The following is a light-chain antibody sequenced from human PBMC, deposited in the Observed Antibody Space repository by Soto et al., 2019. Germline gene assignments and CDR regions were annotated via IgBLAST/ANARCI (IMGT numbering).Light chain of an antibody. V-gene: IGKV1-16*01. CDR2: ATS. Sequence: DTQMTQTPSSLSASVGDRVTITCRASHDITNYLAWFQQKPVKAPKSLIYATSTLQSGVPSRFSGSGFGADFTLTIDSLQPEDFAAYYCQQYKSYPYTFGQGTKLEIK. CDR3: QQYKSYPYT. CDR1: HDITNY. J-gene: IGKJ2*01.